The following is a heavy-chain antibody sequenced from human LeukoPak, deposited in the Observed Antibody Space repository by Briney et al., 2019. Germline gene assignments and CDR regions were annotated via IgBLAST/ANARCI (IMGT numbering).Heavy chain of an antibody. V-gene: IGHV7-4-1*02. J-gene: IGHJ4*02. D-gene: IGHD5-24*01. CDR2: INTNTGNP. CDR1: GYTFTSYA. CDR3: ARDDVEMATISTSVDY. Sequence: ASVKVSRKASGYTFTSYAMNWVRQAPGQGLEWMGWINTNTGNPTYAQGFTGRFVFSLDTSVSTAYLQISSLKAEDTAVYYCARDDVEMATISTSVDYWGQGTLVTVSS.